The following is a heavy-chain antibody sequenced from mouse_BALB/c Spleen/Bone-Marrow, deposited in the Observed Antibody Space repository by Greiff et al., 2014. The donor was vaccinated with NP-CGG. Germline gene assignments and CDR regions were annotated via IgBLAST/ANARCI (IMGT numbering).Heavy chain of an antibody. CDR1: GYTFTSYD. J-gene: IGHJ2*01. Sequence: VQLQQSGPELVKPGALVKISCKASGYTFTSYDINWVKQRPGQGLEWIGWIYPGDGSTKYNEKYKGKAALTTDRSSSKAYIQLSSLNSENSAVNFGARSDDCYPYSFDSWGQGTTLTVSS. V-gene: IGHV1S56*01. CDR2: IYPGDGST. CDR3: ARSDDCYPYSFDS. D-gene: IGHD2-3*01.